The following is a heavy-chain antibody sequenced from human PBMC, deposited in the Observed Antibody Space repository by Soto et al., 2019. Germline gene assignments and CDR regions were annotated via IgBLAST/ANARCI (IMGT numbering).Heavy chain of an antibody. CDR2: IYYNGST. V-gene: IGHV4-31*03. J-gene: IGHJ5*02. D-gene: IGHD6-19*01. CDR1: CDSISSGVYY. Sequence: TSETLSLTCSVSCDSISSGVYYWTWIRQHPGKGLEWIGYIYYNGSTHYNPSLKSRTTIPLDTSKNQFSLRLSSVTAVDTAIYYCARGVAVARLYWFDPWGQGTPVTVSS. CDR3: ARGVAVARLYWFDP.